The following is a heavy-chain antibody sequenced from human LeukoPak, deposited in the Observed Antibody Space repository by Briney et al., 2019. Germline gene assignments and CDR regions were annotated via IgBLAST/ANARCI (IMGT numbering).Heavy chain of an antibody. CDR3: ARGAAYYDILTGYYYYYFDY. J-gene: IGHJ4*02. CDR2: ITPIFGTA. Sequence: SVKVSCKASGGTFSSYAISWVRQAPGQGLEWMGGITPIFGTANYAQKFQGRVTITTDESTSTAYMELSSLRSEDTAVYYCARGAAYYDILTGYYYYYFDYWGQGTLVTVSS. V-gene: IGHV1-69*05. CDR1: GGTFSSYA. D-gene: IGHD3-9*01.